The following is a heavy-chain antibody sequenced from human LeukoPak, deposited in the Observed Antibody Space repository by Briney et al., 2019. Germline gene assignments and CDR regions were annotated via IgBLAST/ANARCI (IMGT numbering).Heavy chain of an antibody. CDR3: AKDLERHIVVVTASAVDY. J-gene: IGHJ4*02. CDR1: GFTFSSYA. CDR2: ISYDGSSK. D-gene: IGHD2-21*02. V-gene: IGHV3-30-3*01. Sequence: GGSLRLSCAASGFTFSSYAMHGVRQAPGKGLEWVAVISYDGSSKYYADSVKGRFTISRDNSKNTLYLQMNSLRAEDTAVYYCAKDLERHIVVVTASAVDYWGQGTLVTVSS.